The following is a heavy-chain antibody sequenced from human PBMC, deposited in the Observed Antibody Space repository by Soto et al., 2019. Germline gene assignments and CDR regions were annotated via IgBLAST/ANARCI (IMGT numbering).Heavy chain of an antibody. V-gene: IGHV1-18*04. CDR3: ARVGAWIAARPTDY. CDR2: ISAYNGST. D-gene: IGHD6-6*01. Sequence: ASVKVSCKASGYTFTSYGISWVRQAPGQGLEWMGWISAYNGSTNYAQKLQGRVTMATDTSTSTAYMELRSLRSDDTAVYYCARVGAWIAARPTDYWGQGTLVTVSS. CDR1: GYTFTSYG. J-gene: IGHJ4*02.